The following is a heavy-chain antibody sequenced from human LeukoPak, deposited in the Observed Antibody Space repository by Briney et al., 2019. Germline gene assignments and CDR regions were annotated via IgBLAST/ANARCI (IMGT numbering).Heavy chain of an antibody. CDR2: IYYSGST. CDR1: GGSISSSSYY. V-gene: IGHV4-39*01. Sequence: SETLSLTCTVSGGSISSSSYYWGWIRQPPGKGLEWIGSIYYSGSTYYNPSLKSRVTISVDTSKNQFSLKLSSVTAADTAVYYCASLYCGGDCYGAAFDIWGQGTMVTVSS. D-gene: IGHD2-21*01. J-gene: IGHJ3*02. CDR3: ASLYCGGDCYGAAFDI.